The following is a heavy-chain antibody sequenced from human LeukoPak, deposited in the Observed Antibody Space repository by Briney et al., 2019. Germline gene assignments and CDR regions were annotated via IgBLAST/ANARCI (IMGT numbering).Heavy chain of an antibody. CDR1: GFAFNNYA. Sequence: PGGSLRLPCRTSGFAFNNYAMNWVRQPPGKGLEWVSGISGFNTYYADSVNGRFTISRDNSKNVLYLQMNRLRVEDTAVYYCVKDVCTSPRCLLYSDSWGQGALVTVSS. CDR3: VKDVCTSPRCLLYSDS. J-gene: IGHJ4*02. CDR2: ISGFNT. V-gene: IGHV3-23*01. D-gene: IGHD2-2*01.